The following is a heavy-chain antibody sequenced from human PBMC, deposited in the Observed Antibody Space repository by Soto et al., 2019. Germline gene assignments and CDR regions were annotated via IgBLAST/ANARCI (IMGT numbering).Heavy chain of an antibody. CDR3: ARDPRSIDAERSSDDD. V-gene: IGHV1-69*04. D-gene: IGHD1-26*01. CDR1: RDTLGRNT. J-gene: IGHJ4*01. Sequence: TVKVCCEASRDTLGRNTISWARQALGQGLEWMGRIIPILGIANYAQKFQGRATITADESTSTTYIELSSLRPEDTAVYYYARDPRSIDAERSSDDDWG. CDR2: IIPILGIA.